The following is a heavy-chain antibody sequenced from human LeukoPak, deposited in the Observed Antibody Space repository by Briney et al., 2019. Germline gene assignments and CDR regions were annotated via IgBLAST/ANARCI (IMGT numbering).Heavy chain of an antibody. CDR1: GFTFSSYA. CDR2: ISGSGGST. V-gene: IGHV3-23*01. Sequence: PGGSLRLSCAASGFTFSSYAMSWVRQAPGKGLEWVSAISGSGGSTYYADSVKGRFTISRDNSKNTLYLQMNSLRAEDTAVYYCAKSFDYGGNSESDYWGQGTLVTVSS. D-gene: IGHD4-23*01. J-gene: IGHJ4*02. CDR3: AKSFDYGGNSESDY.